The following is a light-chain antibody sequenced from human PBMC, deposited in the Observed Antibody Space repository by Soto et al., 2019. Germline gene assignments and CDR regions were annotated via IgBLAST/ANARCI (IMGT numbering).Light chain of an antibody. V-gene: IGKV3-20*01. CDR1: QSVRSRY. CDR2: GAS. Sequence: EVVLTQSPGTLSLSPGERATLSCMASQSVRSRYLAWYQQKPGQAPRLLISGASTRATGIPDRFSGSGSGTDFTLTISQLEPEDFEVYYCQQYGSSRWTFGQGTMVETK. J-gene: IGKJ1*01. CDR3: QQYGSSRWT.